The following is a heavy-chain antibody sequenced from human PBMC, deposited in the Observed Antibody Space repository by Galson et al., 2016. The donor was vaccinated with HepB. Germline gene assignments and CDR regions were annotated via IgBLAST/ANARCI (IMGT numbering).Heavy chain of an antibody. Sequence: SLRLSCAASGFAFSSHWMHWVRQDLGKGLVWVSRINSDGTISNYADSVKGRFTISRDNAENTLYLQMNRLRAEDTAVYFCVRDHSVVPTTAYNWFDPWGWGTLVTVSS. J-gene: IGHJ5*02. CDR2: INSDGTIS. CDR1: GFAFSSHW. CDR3: VRDHSVVPTTAYNWFDP. V-gene: IGHV3-74*01. D-gene: IGHD4-23*01.